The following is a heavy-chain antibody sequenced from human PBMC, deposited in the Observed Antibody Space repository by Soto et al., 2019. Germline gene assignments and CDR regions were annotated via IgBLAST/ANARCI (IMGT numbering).Heavy chain of an antibody. CDR3: AGDPFYYASGF. J-gene: IGHJ4*02. CDR2: ISGDGTTQ. CDR1: GFKFGDHY. D-gene: IGHD3-10*01. V-gene: IGHV3-11*01. Sequence: QVQLVESGGGLVEPGGSLRLSCAASGFKFGDHYMTWIRQAPGKGLEWVSKISGDGTTQYYADSVKGRFTASRDNTKNSLHLQMNRLRAEDTALYYCAGDPFYYASGFWGQGTLVTVSS.